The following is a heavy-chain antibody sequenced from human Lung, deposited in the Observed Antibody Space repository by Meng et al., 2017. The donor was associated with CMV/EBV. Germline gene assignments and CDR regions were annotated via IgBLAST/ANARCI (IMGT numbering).Heavy chain of an antibody. CDR2: INPILSMA. J-gene: IGHJ6*02. CDR1: GGTFDNYA. V-gene: IGHV1-69*10. Sequence: SXXVSXKAPGGTFDNYAISWVRQAPGQGLEWMGGINPILSMATYPQRFQGRVTITADKSTTTAYMELSSLRSEDTALYYCARDFKTRRGIFGTVSGGYYGMDAXRQGXTVTVSS. D-gene: IGHD3-3*01. CDR3: ARDFKTRRGIFGTVSGGYYGMDA.